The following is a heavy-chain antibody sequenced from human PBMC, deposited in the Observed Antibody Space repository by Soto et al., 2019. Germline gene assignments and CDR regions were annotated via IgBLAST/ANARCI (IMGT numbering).Heavy chain of an antibody. J-gene: IGHJ3*02. Sequence: QVQLQESGPGLVKPSQTLSLTCTVSGVSINSGGYYWSWIRQHPGKGLEWIGYIYYTGSTYYNPSLKSRVTMSLDTSKNQFSLKLTSVTAADTAVYYCARGSQLERDALDIWGQGTMITVSS. V-gene: IGHV4-31*03. CDR3: ARGSQLERDALDI. D-gene: IGHD1-1*01. CDR2: IYYTGST. CDR1: GVSINSGGYY.